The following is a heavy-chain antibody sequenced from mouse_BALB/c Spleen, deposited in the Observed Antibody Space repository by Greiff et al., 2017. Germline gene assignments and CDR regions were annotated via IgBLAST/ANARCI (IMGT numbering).Heavy chain of an antibody. CDR3: ARSDYGSSYVAY. Sequence: VMLVESGAELVRPGSSVKISCKASGYAFSSYWMNWVKQRPGQGLEWIGQIYPGDGDTNYNGKFKGKATLTADKSSSTAYMQLSSLTSEDSAVYFCARSDYGSSYVAYWGQGTLVTVSA. J-gene: IGHJ3*01. V-gene: IGHV1-80*01. CDR2: IYPGDGDT. CDR1: GYAFSSYW. D-gene: IGHD1-1*01.